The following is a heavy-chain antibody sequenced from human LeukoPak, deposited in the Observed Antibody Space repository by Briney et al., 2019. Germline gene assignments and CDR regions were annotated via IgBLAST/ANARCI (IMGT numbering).Heavy chain of an antibody. J-gene: IGHJ5*02. CDR1: GYTLTSYG. Sequence: GASVKVSCKASGYTLTSYGISWVRQAPGQGLEWMGWISAYNGNTNYAQKLQGRVTMTTDTSTSTAYMELRSLRSDDTAVYYCARDRVVVVPAARPDQHTARGRFDPWGQGTLVTVSS. CDR3: ARDRVVVVPAARPDQHTARGRFDP. V-gene: IGHV1-18*01. CDR2: ISAYNGNT. D-gene: IGHD2-2*01.